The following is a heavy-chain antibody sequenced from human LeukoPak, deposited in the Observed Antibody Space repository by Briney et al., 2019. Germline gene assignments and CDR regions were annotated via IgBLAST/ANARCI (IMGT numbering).Heavy chain of an antibody. CDR3: ARHTEILPNHYGMDV. Sequence: GESLKTSCKGSGYSFTSYWIGWVRQMPGKGLEWMGIIYPGDSDTRYSPSFQGQVTISADKSISTAYLQWSSLKASDTAMYYCARHTEILPNHYGMDVWGQGTTVTVSS. J-gene: IGHJ6*02. V-gene: IGHV5-51*01. CDR2: IYPGDSDT. D-gene: IGHD2-15*01. CDR1: GYSFTSYW.